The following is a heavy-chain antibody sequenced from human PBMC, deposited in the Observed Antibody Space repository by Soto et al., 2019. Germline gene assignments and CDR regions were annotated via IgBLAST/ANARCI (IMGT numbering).Heavy chain of an antibody. CDR1: GFTFSSYA. Sequence: QVQLVESGGGVVQPGRSLRLSCAASGFTFSSYAMHWVRQAPGKGLEWVAVISYDGSNKYYADSVKGRFTISRDNSKKTLYLQMNSLRAEDTAVYYWARATVYDFWSGLGYWGQGTLVTVSS. V-gene: IGHV3-30-3*01. CDR3: ARATVYDFWSGLGY. CDR2: ISYDGSNK. D-gene: IGHD3-3*01. J-gene: IGHJ4*02.